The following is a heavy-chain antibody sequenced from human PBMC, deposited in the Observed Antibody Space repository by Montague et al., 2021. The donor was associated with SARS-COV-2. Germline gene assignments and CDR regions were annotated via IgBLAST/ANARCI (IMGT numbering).Heavy chain of an antibody. J-gene: IGHJ6*02. Sequence: TLSLTCTVSGASVTTGHYYWSWIRQPAGKGLEWIGRVYPSGNTNYNPSLRSRVSISVDMSKNQISLKLSSVTAAGTAVYYCARVRGAALYFGEVGYYGMVVWGQGTTVTVSS. CDR1: GASVTTGHYY. CDR3: ARVRGAALYFGEVGYYGMVV. D-gene: IGHD3-10*01. CDR2: VYPSGNT. V-gene: IGHV4-61*02.